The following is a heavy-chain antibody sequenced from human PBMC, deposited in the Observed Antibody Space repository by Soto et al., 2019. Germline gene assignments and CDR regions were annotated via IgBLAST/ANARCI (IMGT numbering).Heavy chain of an antibody. J-gene: IGHJ3*02. CDR2: IYYSGST. Sequence: QVQLQESGPGLVKPSQTLSLTCTVSGGSISSGGYYWSWIRPHPGKDLVWIGYIYYSGSTYYNPSLSSRVTISVDTSKNQFSLKLSSVTAADTALYYCARTGYSTNDTFDIWGQGTMVTVSS. CDR3: ARTGYSTNDTFDI. V-gene: IGHV4-31*03. CDR1: GGSISSGGYY. D-gene: IGHD2-15*01.